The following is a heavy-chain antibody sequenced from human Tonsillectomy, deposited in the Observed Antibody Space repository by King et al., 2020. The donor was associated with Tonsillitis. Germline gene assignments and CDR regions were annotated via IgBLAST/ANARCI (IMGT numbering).Heavy chain of an antibody. CDR2: INHSGST. CDR1: GGSLSGYH. J-gene: IGHJ4*02. Sequence: VQLQQWGAGLLKPSETLSLTCAVSGGSLSGYHWSWIRQPPGKGLEWIGEINHSGSTKYNPSLRSRVTISLDMSKNQVSVKLGYGTAADTAVYYCARDLGAGRDYWGQGTLVTVSS. D-gene: IGHD1-1*01. V-gene: IGHV4-34*01. CDR3: ARDLGAGRDY.